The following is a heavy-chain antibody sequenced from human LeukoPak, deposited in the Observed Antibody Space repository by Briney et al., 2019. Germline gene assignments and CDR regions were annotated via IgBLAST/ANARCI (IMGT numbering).Heavy chain of an antibody. J-gene: IGHJ4*02. CDR3: ARNASDSGTSYFDY. D-gene: IGHD1-26*01. CDR2: IYYSGST. V-gene: IGHV4-39*01. CDR1: GGSISSGTYY. Sequence: PSETLSLTCTVCGGSISSGTYYWGWVRQPPGKGLEWIGSIYYSGSTSYNPSLKSRVTISVDTSKNQFSLKLDSVTAADTAVYYCARNASDSGTSYFDYWGQGTLVTVSS.